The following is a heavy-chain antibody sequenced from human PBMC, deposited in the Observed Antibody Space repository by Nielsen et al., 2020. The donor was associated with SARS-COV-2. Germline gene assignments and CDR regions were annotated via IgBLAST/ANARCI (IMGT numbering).Heavy chain of an antibody. CDR3: ARVPGY. Sequence: GESLKISCAASGFTFSSYAMHWVRQAPGKGLEWVALISYDGTNTFYTDSVKGRLTISRDNAKNSLYLQMNSLRDEDTAVYYCARVPGYWGQGTLVTVSS. CDR1: GFTFSSYA. CDR2: ISYDGTNT. J-gene: IGHJ4*02. V-gene: IGHV3-30-3*01.